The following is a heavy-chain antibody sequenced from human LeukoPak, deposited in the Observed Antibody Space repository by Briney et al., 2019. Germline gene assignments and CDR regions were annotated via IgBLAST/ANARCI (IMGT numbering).Heavy chain of an antibody. Sequence: GVSLRLSCAASGFTFRNYAMHWVREAPGKGLECVAFISYDGNDKYYADSVKGRFTISRDNSKNTLYLQMNSLRAEDTAVYYCAKDEPGSYSPSDYWGQGTLVTVSS. CDR2: ISYDGNDK. D-gene: IGHD3-10*01. V-gene: IGHV3-30*18. J-gene: IGHJ4*02. CDR1: GFTFRNYA. CDR3: AKDEPGSYSPSDY.